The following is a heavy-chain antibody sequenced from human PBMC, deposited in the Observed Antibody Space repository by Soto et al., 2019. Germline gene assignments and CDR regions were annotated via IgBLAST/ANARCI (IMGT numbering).Heavy chain of an antibody. V-gene: IGHV1-46*01. CDR3: PRYHRSSGYYSFY. Sequence: GASVKVSCKASGYTFTSYYMHWVRQAPGQGLEWMGIITPSGGSTSYPQKFQGRATMTRDTSPTQVTMELRSLKPETTAVYYFPRYHRSSGYYSFYWGQGTLVTVSS. CDR1: GYTFTSYY. CDR2: ITPSGGST. J-gene: IGHJ4*02. D-gene: IGHD3-22*01.